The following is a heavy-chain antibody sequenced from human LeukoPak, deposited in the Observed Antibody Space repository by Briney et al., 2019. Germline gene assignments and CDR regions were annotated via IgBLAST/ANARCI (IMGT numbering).Heavy chain of an antibody. Sequence: PGWSLRLSCAASGFTFSGYWMNWVRQVPGKVPMWVSHITSDGSGTGYADSVRGRFTISRDNAKNTLYLQMNSLRAEDTAVYYCARGISEAGTDYWGQGTLVTVSS. CDR3: ARGISEAGTDY. J-gene: IGHJ4*02. V-gene: IGHV3-74*01. CDR2: ITSDGSGT. D-gene: IGHD6-13*01. CDR1: GFTFSGYW.